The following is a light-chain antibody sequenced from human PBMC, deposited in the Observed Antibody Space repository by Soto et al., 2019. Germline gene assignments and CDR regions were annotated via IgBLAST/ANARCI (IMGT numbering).Light chain of an antibody. Sequence: EIVMTQSPATLSVSPGERATLACRASQTVASNVAWYQHKPGQAPRLLIHGASTRATGGPARFSGTGSGTEFTLTISSLQSDDFAVYYCQQYHNWPPQYTFGQGTKLQIK. CDR2: GAS. CDR1: QTVASN. J-gene: IGKJ2*01. CDR3: QQYHNWPPQYT. V-gene: IGKV3-15*01.